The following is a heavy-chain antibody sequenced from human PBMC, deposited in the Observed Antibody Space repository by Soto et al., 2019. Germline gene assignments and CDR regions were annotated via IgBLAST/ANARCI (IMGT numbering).Heavy chain of an antibody. J-gene: IGHJ4*02. D-gene: IGHD3-16*01. CDR3: ARDMQGWGGY. Sequence: QVQLVQSGAEVKKPGASVKVSCKASGYTFTDYFMHWVRQAPEQGLEWMGWINPNSGDTNSAQNFQDRVTMTRDTSTSTAYMELSRLRFDDTAVYYCARDMQGWGGYWGQGTLVTVSS. V-gene: IGHV1-2*02. CDR2: INPNSGDT. CDR1: GYTFTDYF.